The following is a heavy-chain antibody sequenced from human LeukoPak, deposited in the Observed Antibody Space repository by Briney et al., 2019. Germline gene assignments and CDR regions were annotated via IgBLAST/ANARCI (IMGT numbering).Heavy chain of an antibody. J-gene: IGHJ4*02. V-gene: IGHV3-48*04. CDR1: GFTFSSYS. Sequence: GGSLRLSCAASGFTFSSYSMNWVRQAPGKGLEWVSYISSSSSTIYYTDSVKGRFTISRDNAKNSLYLQMNSLRAEDTAVYYCARASPTVTTYYWGQGTLVTVSS. D-gene: IGHD4-17*01. CDR3: ARASPTVTTYY. CDR2: ISSSSSTI.